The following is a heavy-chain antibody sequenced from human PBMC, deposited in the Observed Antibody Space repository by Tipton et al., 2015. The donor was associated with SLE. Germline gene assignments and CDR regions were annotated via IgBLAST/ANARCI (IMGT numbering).Heavy chain of an antibody. CDR2: ISASGNT. V-gene: IGHV3-53*01. CDR1: GFNVSHSF. J-gene: IGHJ4*02. Sequence: SLRLSCAASGFNVSHSFMNWVRQAPGEGLDWLSLISASGNTYYADSVRGRFTISRDNSKNTLFLQMNSLRAEDTGSYYCVKGRGGGTYAYDYWGQGTLVTVS. D-gene: IGHD1-26*01. CDR3: VKGRGGGTYAYDY.